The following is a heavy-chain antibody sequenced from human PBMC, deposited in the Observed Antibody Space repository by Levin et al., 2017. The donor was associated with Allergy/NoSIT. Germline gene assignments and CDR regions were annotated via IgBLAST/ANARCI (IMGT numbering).Heavy chain of an antibody. Sequence: GGSLRLSCAASGFTISNNYMSWVRQAPGKGLEWVSVIYSDGSTFYADSVKGRFNISRDNSKNALFLQMSSLRTEDTAVYYCALDGTYYYGAGSRFDYWGQGTLVTVSS. CDR3: ALDGTYYYGAGSRFDY. CDR1: GFTISNNY. J-gene: IGHJ4*02. CDR2: IYSDGST. D-gene: IGHD3-10*01. V-gene: IGHV3-66*01.